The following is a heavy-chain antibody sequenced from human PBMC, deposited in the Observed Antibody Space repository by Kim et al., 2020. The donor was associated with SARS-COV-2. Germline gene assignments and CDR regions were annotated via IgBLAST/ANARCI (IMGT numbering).Heavy chain of an antibody. J-gene: IGHJ6*02. CDR3: ARGQAYRSSSGGAAMDV. Sequence: SQTLSLTCAISGDSVSSNSAAWNWIRQSPSRGLEWLGRTYYRSKWYNDYAVSVKSRITINPDTSKNQFSLHLNSVTPEDTAVYYCARGQAYRSSSGGAAMDVWGQGTTVTVSS. D-gene: IGHD6-6*01. CDR2: TYYRSKWYN. V-gene: IGHV6-1*01. CDR1: GDSVSSNSAA.